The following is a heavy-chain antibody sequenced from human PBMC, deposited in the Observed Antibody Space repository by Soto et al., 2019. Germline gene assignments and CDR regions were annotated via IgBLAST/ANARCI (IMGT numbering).Heavy chain of an antibody. V-gene: IGHV3-49*04. CDR1: GFTFGDYA. CDR3: TRDEFIVVVPAAPVYYYYGMDV. D-gene: IGHD2-2*01. J-gene: IGHJ6*02. CDR2: IRSKAYGGTT. Sequence: RRLSCTASGFTFGDYAMSWVRQAPGKGLEWVGFIRSKAYGGTTEYAASVKGRFTISRDDSKSIAYLQMNSLKTEDTAVYYCTRDEFIVVVPAAPVYYYYGMDVWGQGTTVTVSS.